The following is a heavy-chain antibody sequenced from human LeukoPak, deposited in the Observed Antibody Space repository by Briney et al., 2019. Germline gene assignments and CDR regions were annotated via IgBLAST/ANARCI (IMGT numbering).Heavy chain of an antibody. D-gene: IGHD3-22*01. CDR3: AKAPRDSSGYFLFFFDH. V-gene: IGHV3-23*01. J-gene: IGHJ4*02. CDR1: GFTFNSYA. Sequence: GGSLRLPCAASGFTFNSYAMGWVRQAPGKGLEWVSSISGSGGNTNYADSVKGRFTISRDNSKNTLSLQMDSLRAEDTAVYYCAKAPRDSSGYFLFFFDHWGQGTLVTVSS. CDR2: ISGSGGNT.